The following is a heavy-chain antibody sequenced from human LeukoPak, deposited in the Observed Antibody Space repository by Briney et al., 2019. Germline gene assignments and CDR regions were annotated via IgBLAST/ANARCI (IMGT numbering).Heavy chain of an antibody. Sequence: SETLSLTCTVSGGSINSDYWTWIRQSPGKGLEWIGYIAYNGIPNYNPSLKSRLTISRDTSKNQFSLKLSSVTAADTAVYYCARESEYYDSSGYLDYWGQGTLVTVSS. CDR1: GGSINSDY. J-gene: IGHJ4*02. D-gene: IGHD3-22*01. CDR3: ARESEYYDSSGYLDY. V-gene: IGHV4-59*12. CDR2: IAYNGIP.